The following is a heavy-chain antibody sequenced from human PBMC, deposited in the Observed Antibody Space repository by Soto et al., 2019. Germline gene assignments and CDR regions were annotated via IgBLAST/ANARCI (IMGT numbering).Heavy chain of an antibody. CDR3: ARGTYYYGSGSYRRRIWFDP. V-gene: IGHV1-8*01. Sequence: GASVKVSCKASGYRYTRYDINWVRQATGQGLEWMGWMNPNSGNTGYAQKFQGRVTMTRNTSISTAYMELSSLRSEDTAVYYCARGTYYYGSGSYRRRIWFDPWGQGTLVTVSS. J-gene: IGHJ5*02. CDR2: MNPNSGNT. CDR1: GYRYTRYD. D-gene: IGHD3-10*01.